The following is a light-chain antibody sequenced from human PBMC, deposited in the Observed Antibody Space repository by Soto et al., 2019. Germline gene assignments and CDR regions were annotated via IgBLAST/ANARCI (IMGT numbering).Light chain of an antibody. CDR1: QSVSSY. CDR3: QQRSNWPPAIT. V-gene: IGKV3-11*01. J-gene: IGKJ5*01. CDR2: DAS. Sequence: EIVLTQSPATLSWSPGERATLSCRASQSVSSYLAWYQQKPGQAPRLLIYDASHRATGIPARFSGSGSGTDFTLTISSLEPEDFAVYYCQQRSNWPPAITFGQGTRLEIK.